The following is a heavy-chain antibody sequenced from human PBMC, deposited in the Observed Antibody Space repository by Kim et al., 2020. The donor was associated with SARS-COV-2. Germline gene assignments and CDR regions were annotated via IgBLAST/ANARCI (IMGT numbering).Heavy chain of an antibody. J-gene: IGHJ4*02. V-gene: IGHV3-23*01. D-gene: IGHD3-16*01. CDR3: DGADC. Sequence: SSGSGGRTHSADTVKRRFTISRDNSTNALYLKMNGLRAEDAAIYYCDGADCWGQGTLVTVSS. CDR2: SSGSGGRT.